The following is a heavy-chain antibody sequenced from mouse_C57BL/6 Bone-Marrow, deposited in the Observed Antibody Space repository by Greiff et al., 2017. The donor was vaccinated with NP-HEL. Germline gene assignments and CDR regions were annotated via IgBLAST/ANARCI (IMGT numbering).Heavy chain of an antibody. CDR3: ARHEDFSGHYAIAY. Sequence: QVHVKQSGAELVKPGASVKLSCKASGYTFTEYTIHWVKQRSGQGLEWIGWFYPGSGSIKYNEKFKDKATLTADKSSSTVYMELSRLTSVDSAVYFCARHEDFSGHYAIAYCGHGTSVTVSS. J-gene: IGHJ4*01. CDR1: GYTFTEYT. CDR2: FYPGSGSI. V-gene: IGHV1-62-2*01.